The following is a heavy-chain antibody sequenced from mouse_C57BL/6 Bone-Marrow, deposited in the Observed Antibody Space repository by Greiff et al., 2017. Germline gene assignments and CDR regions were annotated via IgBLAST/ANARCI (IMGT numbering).Heavy chain of an antibody. CDR3: ARETAQAWAWFAY. D-gene: IGHD3-2*02. V-gene: IGHV1-52*01. J-gene: IGHJ3*01. Sequence: VQLQQPGAELVRPGSSVKLSCKASGYTFTSYWMHWVKQRPIQGLEWIGNIDPSDSETHYNQKFKDKATLTVDKSSSTAYMQLSSLTSEDSAVYYCARETAQAWAWFAYWGQGTLVTVSA. CDR1: GYTFTSYW. CDR2: IDPSDSET.